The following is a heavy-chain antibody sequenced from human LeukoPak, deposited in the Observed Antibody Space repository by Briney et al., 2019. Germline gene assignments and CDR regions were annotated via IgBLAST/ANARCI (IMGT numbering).Heavy chain of an antibody. V-gene: IGHV4-59*08. CDR2: IYYSGST. J-gene: IGHJ4*02. CDR3: ARHFGDY. CDR1: GGSITNYY. D-gene: IGHD3-10*01. Sequence: SETLSLTCTVSGGSITNYYWSWIRQPPGKGLEWIGYIYYSGSTNYNPSLKSRVTISVDTSKNQFSLKLSSVTAADTAVYYCARHFGDYWGQGTLVTVSS.